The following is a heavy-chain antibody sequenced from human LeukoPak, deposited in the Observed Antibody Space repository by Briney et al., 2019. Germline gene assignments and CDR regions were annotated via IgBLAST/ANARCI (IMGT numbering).Heavy chain of an antibody. CDR1: GGSISSSSYY. Sequence: SETLSLTCTVSGGSISSSSYYWGWIRQPPGKGLEWIGRIYYSGSTYYNPSLKSRVTISVDTSKNQFSLKLSSVTAADTAVYYCARGIAVAGTFWGSAFDIWGQGTMVTVSS. CDR3: ARGIAVAGTFWGSAFDI. D-gene: IGHD6-19*01. V-gene: IGHV4-39*07. J-gene: IGHJ3*02. CDR2: IYYSGST.